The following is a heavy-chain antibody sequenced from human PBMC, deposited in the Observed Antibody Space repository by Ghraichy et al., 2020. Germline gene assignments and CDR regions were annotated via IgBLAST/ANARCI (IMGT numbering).Heavy chain of an antibody. CDR1: GFTFSSYW. CDR2: IKQDGSEK. Sequence: GGSLRLSCAASGFTFSSYWMTWVRQAPGKGLEWVANIKQDGSEKYYVDSVKGRFTISRDNAKTSLYLQMNSLRAEDTAVYYCARRKGTLYGSGSLDYWGQGTLVTVSS. D-gene: IGHD3-10*01. CDR3: ARRKGTLYGSGSLDY. J-gene: IGHJ4*02. V-gene: IGHV3-7*03.